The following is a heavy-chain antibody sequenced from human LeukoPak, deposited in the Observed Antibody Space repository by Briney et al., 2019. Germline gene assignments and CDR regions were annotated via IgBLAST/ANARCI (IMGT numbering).Heavy chain of an antibody. J-gene: IGHJ3*02. CDR3: ARVSQRGKDAFDI. Sequence: SETLSLTCTVSGGSISSGGYYWSWIRQHPGKGLEWIGCIYYSGSAYYNPSLKSRVTISVGTSKNQFSLKLSSVTAADTAVYYCARVSQRGKDAFDIWGQGTMVTVSS. CDR1: GGSISSGGYY. D-gene: IGHD3-10*01. CDR2: IYYSGSA. V-gene: IGHV4-31*03.